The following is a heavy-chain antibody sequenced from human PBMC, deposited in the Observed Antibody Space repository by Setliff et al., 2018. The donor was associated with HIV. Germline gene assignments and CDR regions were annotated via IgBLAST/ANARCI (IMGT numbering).Heavy chain of an antibody. V-gene: IGHV4-31*03. D-gene: IGHD3-10*01. Sequence: SETLSLTCTVSGASISSGGFYWSWVRQHPGKGLEWIGYIYYTGSTYYNPSLKSRVSISVDTSKNQFSLNLTSVTAADTAVYYCARDRYAGEIDYWGQGTLVTVSS. CDR2: IYYTGST. CDR3: ARDRYAGEIDY. J-gene: IGHJ4*02. CDR1: GASISSGGFY.